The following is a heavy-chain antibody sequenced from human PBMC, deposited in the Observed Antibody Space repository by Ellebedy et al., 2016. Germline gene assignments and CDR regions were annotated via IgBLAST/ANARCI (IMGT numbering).Heavy chain of an antibody. CDR2: ISAYNGNT. Sequence: ASVKVSXKASGYTFTSYGISWVRRAPGQGLEWMGWISAYNGNTNYAQKLQGRVTMTTDTSTSTAYMELRSLRSDDTAVYYCARSDSIIPYWYFDYWGQGTLVTVSS. J-gene: IGHJ4*02. CDR3: ARSDSIIPYWYFDY. D-gene: IGHD2-15*01. V-gene: IGHV1-18*01. CDR1: GYTFTSYG.